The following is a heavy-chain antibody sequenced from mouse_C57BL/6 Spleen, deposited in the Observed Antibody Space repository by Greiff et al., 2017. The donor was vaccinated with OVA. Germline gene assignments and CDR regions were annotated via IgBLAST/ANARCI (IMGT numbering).Heavy chain of an antibody. Sequence: QVHVKQSGAELVRPGASVTLSCKASGYTFTDYEMHWVKQTPVHGLEWIGAIDPETGGTAYNQKFKGKAILTADKSSSTAYMELRSLTSEDSAVYYCTRQTGLDYWGQGTTLTVSS. CDR1: GYTFTDYE. V-gene: IGHV1-15*01. CDR3: TRQTGLDY. D-gene: IGHD4-1*01. J-gene: IGHJ2*01. CDR2: IDPETGGT.